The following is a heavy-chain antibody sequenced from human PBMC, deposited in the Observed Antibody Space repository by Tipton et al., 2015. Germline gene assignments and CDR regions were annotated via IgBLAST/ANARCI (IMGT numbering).Heavy chain of an antibody. Sequence: TLSLTCTVSGDSISGYYWSWIRQPPGKGLEWIGYIYYNGSTKYNPSLKSRITIAVDTSKNQFSLKLTSVTAADTALYYCARLQAIFGVITSNWFAPWGQGILVTVSS. CDR1: GDSISGYY. D-gene: IGHD3-3*01. CDR3: ARLQAIFGVITSNWFAP. V-gene: IGHV4-59*01. J-gene: IGHJ5*02. CDR2: IYYNGST.